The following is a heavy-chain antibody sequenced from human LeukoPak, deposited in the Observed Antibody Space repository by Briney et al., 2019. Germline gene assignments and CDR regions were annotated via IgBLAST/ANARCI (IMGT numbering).Heavy chain of an antibody. CDR2: IIPIFGTA. CDR3: ARESFRDDSSGYPYYYYYYGMDV. J-gene: IGHJ6*02. D-gene: IGHD3-22*01. V-gene: IGHV1-69*13. CDR1: GGTFISYA. Sequence: GASVKVSCKASGGTFISYAISWVRQAPGQGLEWMGGIIPIFGTANYAQKFQGRVTITADESTSTAYMELSSLRSEDTAVYYCARESFRDDSSGYPYYYYYYGMDVWGQGTTVTVSS.